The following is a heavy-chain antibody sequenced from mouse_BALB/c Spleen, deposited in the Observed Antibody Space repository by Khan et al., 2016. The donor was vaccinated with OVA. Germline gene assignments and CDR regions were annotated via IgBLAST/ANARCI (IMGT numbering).Heavy chain of an antibody. CDR1: GFSLTSYG. CDR2: IWAGGST. V-gene: IGHV2-9*02. Sequence: QVQLKESGPGLVAPSQSLSITCTVSGFSLTSYGVHWVRQPPGKGLEWLGVIWAGGSTNYNSALMSRLSISKDNSNSKVFSKMNLLQSDDTAMYYCSRLEDIWGQGTPLTVSS. D-gene: IGHD1-3*01. CDR3: SRLEDI. J-gene: IGHJ2*01.